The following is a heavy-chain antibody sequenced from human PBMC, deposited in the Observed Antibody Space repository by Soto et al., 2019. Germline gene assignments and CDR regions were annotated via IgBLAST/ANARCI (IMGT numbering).Heavy chain of an antibody. CDR1: GGSISSGGYY. V-gene: IGHV4-31*03. CDR3: ARGFGHYGSGSYDDY. J-gene: IGHJ4*02. D-gene: IGHD3-10*01. CDR2: IYYIGST. Sequence: QVQLQESGPGLVKPSQTLSLTGTVSGGSISSGGYYWSWIRQHPGKALELIGYIYYIGSTYSNPSLKSRVTISVDTSKNQFSLKLSSVTAAYTAVYYFARGFGHYGSGSYDDYWGQGTLVTVSS.